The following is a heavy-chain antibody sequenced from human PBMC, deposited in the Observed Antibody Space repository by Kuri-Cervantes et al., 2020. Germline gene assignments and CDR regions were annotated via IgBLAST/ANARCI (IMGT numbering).Heavy chain of an antibody. D-gene: IGHD3-16*01. V-gene: IGHV4-59*12. Sequence: SETLSLTCSVSGASMKSDYWSWIRQPPKKGLEWIGYVYHSGFTNYNASLESRVTISVDTSKNQFSLKLSSVTAADTAVYYCARVVDYCTTGYCYYMDVWAKGTTVTVSS. CDR1: GASMKSDY. CDR3: ARVVDYCTTGYCYYMDV. J-gene: IGHJ6*03. CDR2: VYHSGFT.